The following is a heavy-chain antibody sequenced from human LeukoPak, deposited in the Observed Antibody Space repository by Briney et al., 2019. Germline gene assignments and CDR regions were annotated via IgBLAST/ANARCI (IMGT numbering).Heavy chain of an antibody. CDR1: GGSISDYY. CDR2: IYYSGNT. V-gene: IGHV4-59*01. CDR3: AGATSREAFDI. Sequence: SETLSLTCTVSGGSISDYYWSWIRQPPGKGLEWIGYIYYSGNTNYTPSLMSRVTISINTSKNRFSLRLSSVTAADTAVYYCAGATSREAFDIWGQGTRVTVSS. J-gene: IGHJ3*02. D-gene: IGHD2-2*01.